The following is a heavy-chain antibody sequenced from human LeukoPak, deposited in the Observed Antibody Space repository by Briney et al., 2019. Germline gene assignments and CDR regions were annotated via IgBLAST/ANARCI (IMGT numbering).Heavy chain of an antibody. CDR2: LIPLFGTA. CDR1: GYTFTSYG. V-gene: IGHV1-69*05. J-gene: IGHJ4*02. CDR3: ARGGGPYASTGFFAGPFDY. D-gene: IGHD6-19*01. Sequence: ASVKVSCKASGYTFTSYGISWVRQAPGQGLEWMGGLIPLFGTAHYAQNLQGRVTITTDESTSTAYMVLSSLRSDDTAVYYCARGGGPYASTGFFAGPFDYWGQGTLVSVSS.